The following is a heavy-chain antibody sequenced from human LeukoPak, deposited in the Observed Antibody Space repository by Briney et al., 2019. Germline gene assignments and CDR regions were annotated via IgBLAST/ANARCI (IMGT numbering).Heavy chain of an antibody. J-gene: IGHJ4*02. Sequence: ASVKVSCKASGYTFTGYYMHWVRQAPGQGLEWMGWINPNTGGTNYLQRFQGRVTMTRDTSISTAYMDLNSLRSDDTAVYYCARGRSGGYFDYWGQGALVTVSS. V-gene: IGHV1-2*02. CDR3: ARGRSGGYFDY. CDR1: GYTFTGYY. D-gene: IGHD3-10*01. CDR2: INPNTGGT.